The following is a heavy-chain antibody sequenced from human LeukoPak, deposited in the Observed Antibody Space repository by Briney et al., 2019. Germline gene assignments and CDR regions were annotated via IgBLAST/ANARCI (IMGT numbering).Heavy chain of an antibody. CDR3: ARGRIVGATAGDY. V-gene: IGHV4-39*07. J-gene: IGHJ4*02. CDR2: IYYSRSI. D-gene: IGHD1-26*01. CDR1: GGSISSSGYY. Sequence: PSETLSLTCTVSGGSISSSGYYWGWIRQPPGKGLEWIMNIYYSRSIYYNPSLKSRVTTSVDTSKNQFSLKLNSVTAADTAVYYCARGRIVGATAGDYWGQGTLVTVSS.